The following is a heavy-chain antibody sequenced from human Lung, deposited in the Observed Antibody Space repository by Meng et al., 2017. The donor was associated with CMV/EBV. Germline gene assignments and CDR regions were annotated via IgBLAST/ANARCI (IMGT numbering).Heavy chain of an antibody. J-gene: IGHJ6*02. CDR3: AGIGVQAPGITETRDYYYYCGMDV. Sequence: XVSXXASGYSFTSYWIGWVRQMPGKGLEWMGMIYPGDSDTRYSPSFQGQVTISADKSISTAYLQWSSLKASDTAMYYCAGIGVQAPGITETRDYYYYCGMDVWGQGTTVTVSS. CDR1: GYSFTSYW. CDR2: IYPGDSDT. V-gene: IGHV5-51*01. D-gene: IGHD1-7*01.